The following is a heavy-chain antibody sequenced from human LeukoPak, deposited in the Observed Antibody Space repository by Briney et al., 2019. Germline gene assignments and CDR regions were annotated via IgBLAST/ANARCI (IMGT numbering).Heavy chain of an antibody. V-gene: IGHV3-30*02. J-gene: IGHJ4*02. Sequence: SGGSLRLSCAASGFTFSSYGMHWVRQAPGKGLEWVAFIRYDGSNKYYADSVKGRFTISRDNSKNTLYLQMNSLKTEDTAVYYCTTDPGIAAAALYFDYWGQGTLVTVSS. CDR3: TTDPGIAAAALYFDY. CDR2: IRYDGSNK. CDR1: GFTFSSYG. D-gene: IGHD6-13*01.